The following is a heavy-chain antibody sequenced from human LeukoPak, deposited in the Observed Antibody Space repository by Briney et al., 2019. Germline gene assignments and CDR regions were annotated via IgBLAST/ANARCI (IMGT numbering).Heavy chain of an antibody. CDR3: ARDSRYGDYWYFDL. D-gene: IGHD4-17*01. J-gene: IGHJ2*01. CDR2: IYTSGST. CDR1: GGSISSGSYY. V-gene: IGHV4-61*02. Sequence: PSQTLSLTCTVSGGSISSGSYYWSWIRQPAGKGLEWLGRIYTSGSTNYNPSLKSRVTISVDTSKNQFSLKLSSVTAADTAVYYCARDSRYGDYWYFDLWGRGTLVTVSS.